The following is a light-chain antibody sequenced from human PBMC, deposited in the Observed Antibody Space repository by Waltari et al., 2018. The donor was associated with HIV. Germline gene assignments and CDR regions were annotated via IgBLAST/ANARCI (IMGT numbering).Light chain of an antibody. Sequence: QSVLSQPPSASGTPGQRVTISCSGSRSNIGRNTVHCNPQLPGTAPKLLIYRNSQRPSGVPDRFSGSKSGTSASLAISGLQSEDEAEYYCAAWDDSLTGSHVIFGGGTKLTVL. V-gene: IGLV1-44*01. CDR1: RSNIGRNT. CDR2: RNS. J-gene: IGLJ2*01. CDR3: AAWDDSLTGSHVI.